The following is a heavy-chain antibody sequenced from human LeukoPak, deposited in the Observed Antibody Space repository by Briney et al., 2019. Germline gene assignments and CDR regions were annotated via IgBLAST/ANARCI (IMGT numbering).Heavy chain of an antibody. Sequence: AETLSLTCTVSGGSLSSYYWSWIRQPPGKGLEWIGNIYYSANTNYNPSLKSRVTISLDTSKDQFSLKLSSVTAADTAVYYCARVGDFYFDYWGQGTLVTASS. V-gene: IGHV4-59*08. CDR1: GGSLSSYY. CDR2: IYYSANT. J-gene: IGHJ4*02. D-gene: IGHD3-16*01. CDR3: ARVGDFYFDY.